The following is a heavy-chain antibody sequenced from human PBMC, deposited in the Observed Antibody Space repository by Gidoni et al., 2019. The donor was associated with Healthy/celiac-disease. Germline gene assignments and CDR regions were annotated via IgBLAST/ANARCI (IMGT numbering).Heavy chain of an antibody. CDR3: ARDGRGNDY. J-gene: IGHJ4*02. Sequence: QVQLVESGGGVVQPGRSLRLSCAASGFTFSSYGMHWVRQAPGKGLEWVAVIWYDGSKKYYADSVKGRFTISRDNSKNTLYLQMNSLRAEDTAVYYCARDGRGNDYWGQGTLVTVSS. CDR1: GFTFSSYG. CDR2: IWYDGSKK. V-gene: IGHV3-33*01. D-gene: IGHD1-26*01.